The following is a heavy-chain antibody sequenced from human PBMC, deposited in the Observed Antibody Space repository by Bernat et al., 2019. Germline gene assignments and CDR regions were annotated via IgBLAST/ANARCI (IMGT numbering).Heavy chain of an antibody. CDR1: GFTFSSYP. CDR3: TKDSIAMAGLNDN. V-gene: IGHV3-23*01. J-gene: IGHJ4*02. Sequence: EVQLLESGGGLAQPGGSLRLSCAASGFTFSSYPMSWVRQAPGKGLEWVSSISASGGSTYYADSAKGRFTISRDNSKNTAWLQMDTLRVEDTAVYHCTKDSIAMAGLNDNWGQGTLVTVSS. CDR2: ISASGGST. D-gene: IGHD6-19*01.